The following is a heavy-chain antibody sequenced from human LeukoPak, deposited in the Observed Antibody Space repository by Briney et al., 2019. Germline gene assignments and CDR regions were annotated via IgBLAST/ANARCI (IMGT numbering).Heavy chain of an antibody. V-gene: IGHV3-21*01. CDR1: GFTFSSYS. CDR3: ARVIGTAMVYYFDY. CDR2: ISSSSSYI. Sequence: GGSLRLSCAASGFTFSSYSMNWVRQAPGKGLEWVSSISSSSSYIYYADSVKGRFTISRDNAKNSLYLQMNSLRAEDTAVYYCARVIGTAMVYYFDYWGQGTLVTVSS. D-gene: IGHD5-18*01. J-gene: IGHJ4*02.